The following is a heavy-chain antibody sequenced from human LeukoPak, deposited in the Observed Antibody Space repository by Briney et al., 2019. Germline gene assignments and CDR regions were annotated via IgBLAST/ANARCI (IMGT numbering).Heavy chain of an antibody. V-gene: IGHV1-8*01. CDR3: ARGVPYYGSGSSPNYFYYGMDV. D-gene: IGHD3-10*01. CDR2: MSPNSGNT. CDR1: GYTFTSYD. J-gene: IGHJ6*02. Sequence: ASVTVSCKASGYTFTSYDINWVQQATGQGLEWMGWMSPNSGNTGYAQKFQGRVTMTRNTSISTAYMELSSLRSEDTAVYYCARGVPYYGSGSSPNYFYYGMDVWGQGTTVTVSS.